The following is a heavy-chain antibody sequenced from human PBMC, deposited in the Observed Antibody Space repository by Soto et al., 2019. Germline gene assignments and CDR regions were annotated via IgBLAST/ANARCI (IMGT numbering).Heavy chain of an antibody. D-gene: IGHD3-22*01. CDR3: VRGASGYYYFDS. CDR1: GFTFSSHW. V-gene: IGHV3-74*01. J-gene: IGHJ4*02. CDR2: INSGGSTT. Sequence: EVQLVESGGGLVQPGGSLRLSCAASGFTFSSHWIHWVRQAPGKGLVWVSRINSGGSTTDYADSVKGRFTISRDNAKNTLYLQMNGLRCEATAVYHCVRGASGYYYFDSWGQGTLVTVSS.